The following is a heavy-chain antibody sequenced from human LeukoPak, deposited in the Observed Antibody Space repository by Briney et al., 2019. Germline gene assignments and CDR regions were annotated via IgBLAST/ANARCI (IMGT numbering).Heavy chain of an antibody. J-gene: IGHJ4*02. V-gene: IGHV3-30*02. Sequence: GGSLRLSCAASGFTFSSYGMHWVRQAPGKGLEWVAFIRYDGSNKYYADSVKGRFTISRDNSKNTLYLQMNSLRAEDTAVYYCAKDLGWGSSGWYDYWGQGTLVTVSS. CDR3: AKDLGWGSSGWYDY. CDR2: IRYDGSNK. D-gene: IGHD6-19*01. CDR1: GFTFSSYG.